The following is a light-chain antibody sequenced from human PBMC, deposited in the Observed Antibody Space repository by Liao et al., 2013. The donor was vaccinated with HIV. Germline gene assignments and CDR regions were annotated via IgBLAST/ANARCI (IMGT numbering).Light chain of an antibody. Sequence: SYELTQPPSVSVSPGQTASITCSGDKLGDKYACWYQQKSGQSPVLVIYKDDKRPSGIPERFSGSNSGNTATLTISGTQAMDEGDYYCQAWDSSTAVFGGGTKLTVL. CDR3: QAWDSSTAV. CDR2: KDD. CDR1: KLGDKY. J-gene: IGLJ2*01. V-gene: IGLV3-1*01.